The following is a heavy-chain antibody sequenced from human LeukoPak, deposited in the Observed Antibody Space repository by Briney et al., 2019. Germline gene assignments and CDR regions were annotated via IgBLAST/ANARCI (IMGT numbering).Heavy chain of an antibody. V-gene: IGHV3-30*04. J-gene: IGHJ4*02. CDR1: GFTFSSYG. CDR2: ISKDGSNE. CDR3: VRDRGDGYNQTDY. D-gene: IGHD5-24*01. Sequence: GRSLRLSCAASGFTFSSYGLHWVRQAPGKGLECVAVISKDGSNEHYADPGKGRFTISRDNSKNTLYLQMNSLRTEDTAVYYCVRDRGDGYNQTDYWGQGTLVTVSS.